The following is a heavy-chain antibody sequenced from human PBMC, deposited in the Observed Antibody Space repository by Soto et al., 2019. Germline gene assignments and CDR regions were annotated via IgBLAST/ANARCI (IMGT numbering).Heavy chain of an antibody. V-gene: IGHV4-59*01. CDR3: ARGVTYFDY. CDR1: GGSISSYY. Sequence: SETLSLTCTVSGGSISSYYWSWIRQPPGKGLEWIGYIYYSGSTNYNPSLKSRVTISVDTSKNQFSLKLSSVTAADTAVYYCARGVTYFDYWGQGTLVTVSS. D-gene: IGHD2-21*02. J-gene: IGHJ4*02. CDR2: IYYSGST.